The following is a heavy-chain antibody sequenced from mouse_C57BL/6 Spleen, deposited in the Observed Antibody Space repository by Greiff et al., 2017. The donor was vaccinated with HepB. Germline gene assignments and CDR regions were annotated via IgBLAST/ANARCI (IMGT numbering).Heavy chain of an antibody. Sequence: QVQLQQSGAELVRPGASVKMSCKASGYTFTSYNMHWVKQTPRQGLEWIGAIYPGNGDTSYNQKFKGKATLTVDKSSSTAYMQLSSLTSEDSAVYFCARGGPFITTVVAHPPYAMDYWGQGTSVTVSS. V-gene: IGHV1-12*01. J-gene: IGHJ4*01. D-gene: IGHD1-1*01. CDR1: GYTFTSYN. CDR2: IYPGNGDT. CDR3: ARGGPFITTVVAHPPYAMDY.